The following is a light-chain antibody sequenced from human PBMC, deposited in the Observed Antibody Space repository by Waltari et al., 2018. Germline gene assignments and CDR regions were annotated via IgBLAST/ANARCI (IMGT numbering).Light chain of an antibody. J-gene: IGLJ3*02. CDR2: RNS. CDR3: AAWDVSLSARV. Sequence: QSVLTQPPSASGTPGQRVTISCTGSTSYIYWYQQLPGTAPKLLIYRNSQRPSGVPDRFSGSKSGTSASLPISGLRSEDGADYYCAAWDVSLSARVFGGGTKLTVL. V-gene: IGLV1-47*01. CDR1: TSY.